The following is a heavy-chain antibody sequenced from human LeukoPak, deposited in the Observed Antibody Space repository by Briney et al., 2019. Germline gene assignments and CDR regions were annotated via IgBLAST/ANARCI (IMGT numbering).Heavy chain of an antibody. CDR1: GFIFSNYG. CDR2: ISYDEANA. Sequence: GRSLRLSCAASGFIFSNYGIHWVRQPPGKGLEWVGVISYDEANAEYADSVKGRFTISRDNSKNTVYLQMNSLRSEDTALYYCARGRTIPDYWGQGTLVTVSS. D-gene: IGHD2-2*02. J-gene: IGHJ4*02. CDR3: ARGRTIPDY. V-gene: IGHV3-30*03.